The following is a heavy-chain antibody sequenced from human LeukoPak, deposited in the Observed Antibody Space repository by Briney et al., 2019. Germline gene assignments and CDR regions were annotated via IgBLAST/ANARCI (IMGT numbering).Heavy chain of an antibody. CDR3: AKRGAEVGTTIAPGDY. Sequence: GGSLRLSCAASGFTFSSYAMSWVRQAPGKGLEWVSAIGGSGGSTYYADAVKGRFTISRDSSKNTLYLQMNSLRAEDTAVYYCAKRGAEVGTTIAPGDYWGQGSLVTVSS. CDR1: GFTFSSYA. CDR2: IGGSGGST. J-gene: IGHJ4*02. V-gene: IGHV3-23*01. D-gene: IGHD1-26*01.